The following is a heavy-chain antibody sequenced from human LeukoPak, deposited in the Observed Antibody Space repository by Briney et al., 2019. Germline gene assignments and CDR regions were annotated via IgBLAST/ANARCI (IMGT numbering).Heavy chain of an antibody. V-gene: IGHV3-21*01. J-gene: IGHJ4*02. CDR3: ARAGVPAAILVYFDY. CDR2: ISSSSSYI. Sequence: PGGSLRLSCAASGFTFSSYSMNWVRQAPGKGLEWVSSISSSSSYIYYADSVKGRFTISRDNAKNSLYLQMNSLGAEDTAVYYCARAGVPAAILVYFDYWGQGTLVTVSS. D-gene: IGHD2-2*02. CDR1: GFTFSSYS.